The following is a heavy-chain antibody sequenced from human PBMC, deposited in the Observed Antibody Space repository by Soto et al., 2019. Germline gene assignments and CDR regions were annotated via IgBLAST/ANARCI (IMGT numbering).Heavy chain of an antibody. D-gene: IGHD5-12*01. CDR2: VSWNSGSI. Sequence: EVQLVESGGGLVQPGRSLRLSCAASGFTFDDYAMHWVRQAPGKGLEWVSGVSWNSGSIGYADAVKGRFTISRDNAKNSLDLRMNSLRAEDAALYYCAKDGRRREYSGYDPTVGYYYYYGMDVWGQGTTVTVSS. CDR3: AKDGRRREYSGYDPTVGYYYYYGMDV. CDR1: GFTFDDYA. J-gene: IGHJ6*02. V-gene: IGHV3-9*01.